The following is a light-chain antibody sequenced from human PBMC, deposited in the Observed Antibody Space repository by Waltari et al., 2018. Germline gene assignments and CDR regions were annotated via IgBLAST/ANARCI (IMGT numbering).Light chain of an antibody. J-gene: IGKJ2*01. CDR3: MQGIHLPPT. Sequence: LLMTQTPPSLSVTPGQQASIPCKSRQSLRHSDGKTYLYWYLQKPGQSPQLLVYEVSSRFAGVAERVSGSGSGTDFTVEISRVEAEDVGVYYCMQGIHLPPTFGQGTKLEIK. V-gene: IGKV2-29*02. CDR1: QSLRHSDGKTY. CDR2: EVS.